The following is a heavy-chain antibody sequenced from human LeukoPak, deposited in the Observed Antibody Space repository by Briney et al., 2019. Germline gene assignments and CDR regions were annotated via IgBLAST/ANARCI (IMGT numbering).Heavy chain of an antibody. D-gene: IGHD5-18*01. CDR2: IYYSGST. J-gene: IGHJ4*02. CDR3: ARGGGSGYSYG. V-gene: IGHV4-59*01. Sequence: SETLSLTCTVSGGSISSYYWSWIRQPPGKGLEWIGYIYYSGSTNYNPSLKSRVTISVDTSKNQFSLKLTSVTAADTAVYYCARGGGSGYSYGWGQGTLVTVTS. CDR1: GGSISSYY.